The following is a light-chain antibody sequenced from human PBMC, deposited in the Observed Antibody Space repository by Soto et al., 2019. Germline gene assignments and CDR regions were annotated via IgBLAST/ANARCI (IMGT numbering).Light chain of an antibody. CDR2: AAS. CDR3: QQYYSYPRGFT. J-gene: IGKJ3*01. Sequence: AIRMTQSPSSLSASTGDRVTITCRASQGISSYLAWYRQKPGKAPKLLIYAASTLQSGVPSRFSGSGSGTDFTLTISCLQSEDFATYYCQQYYSYPRGFTFGPGTKVDIK. CDR1: QGISSY. V-gene: IGKV1-8*01.